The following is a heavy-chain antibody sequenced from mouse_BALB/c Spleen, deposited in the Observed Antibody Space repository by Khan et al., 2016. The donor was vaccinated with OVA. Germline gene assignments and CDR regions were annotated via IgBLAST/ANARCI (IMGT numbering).Heavy chain of an antibody. V-gene: IGHV9-3-1*01. Sequence: QIQLVQSGPELKKPGETVKISCKASGYTFTIYGMNWVRQAPGKGLKWMGWINTYTGEPTYADDFKGRFAFSLENSASTAFLQINNLKNEDTATYFCERVGYNGTMDYWGQGTSVTVSS. D-gene: IGHD2-2*01. J-gene: IGHJ4*01. CDR1: GYTFTIYG. CDR2: INTYTGEP. CDR3: ERVGYNGTMDY.